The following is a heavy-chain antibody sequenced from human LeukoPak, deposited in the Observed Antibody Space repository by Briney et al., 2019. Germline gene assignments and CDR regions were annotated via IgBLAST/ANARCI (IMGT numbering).Heavy chain of an antibody. V-gene: IGHV3-49*04. CDR1: GFTFSDYA. CDR2: IRSKAYGGTT. CDR3: TRDSDSSGYSTLFDY. J-gene: IGHJ4*02. D-gene: IGHD3-22*01. Sequence: PGGSLRLSCTASGFTFSDYAMSWVRQAPGKGLEWVGFIRSKAYGGTTEYAASVKGRFTISRDDSKSIAYLQMNSLKTEDTAVYYCTRDSDSSGYSTLFDYWGQGTLVTVSS.